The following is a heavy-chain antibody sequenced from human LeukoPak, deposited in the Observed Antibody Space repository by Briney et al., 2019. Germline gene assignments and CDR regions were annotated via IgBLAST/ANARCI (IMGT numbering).Heavy chain of an antibody. CDR2: ISYDGSNK. D-gene: IGHD3-10*01. CDR3: AKDGETFDY. J-gene: IGHJ4*02. V-gene: IGHV3-30*18. Sequence: SCKASGYTFTSYYMHWVRQAPGKGLEWVAVISYDGSNKYYADSVKGRFTISRDNSKNTLYLQMNSLRAEDTAVYYCAKDGETFDYWGQGTLVTVSS. CDR1: GYTFTSYY.